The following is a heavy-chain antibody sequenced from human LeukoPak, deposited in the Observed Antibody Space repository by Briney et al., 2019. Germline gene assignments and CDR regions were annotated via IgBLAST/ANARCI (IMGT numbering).Heavy chain of an antibody. Sequence: GGSLRLSCAASGNYWMHWVRQAPGKGLVWVSHVNSDGSWTSHADSVKGRFTISKDNAKNTVYLQMNNLRAEDTAVYYCVSFYEAYWGRGTLVTVSS. J-gene: IGHJ4*02. CDR2: VNSDGSWT. V-gene: IGHV3-74*01. CDR1: GNYW. CDR3: VSFYEAY. D-gene: IGHD2/OR15-2a*01.